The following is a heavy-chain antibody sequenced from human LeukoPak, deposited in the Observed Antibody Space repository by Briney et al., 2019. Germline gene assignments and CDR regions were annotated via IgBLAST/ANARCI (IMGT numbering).Heavy chain of an antibody. CDR3: SRRFYC. V-gene: IGHV3-48*02. J-gene: IGHJ4*02. Sequence: PGGSLRLSCAASGFTFSYYSINWVRQAPGKGLEWVSYIDGSGDTIYYADSVKGRFTISRYNAKNSLDLQMNSLRDEDTAVYYCSRRFYCWGQGTLVTVSS. CDR2: IDGSGDTI. CDR1: GFTFSYYS.